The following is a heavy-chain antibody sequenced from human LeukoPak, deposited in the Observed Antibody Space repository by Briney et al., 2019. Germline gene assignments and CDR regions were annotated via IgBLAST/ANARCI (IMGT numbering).Heavy chain of an antibody. CDR1: GFTFSSYW. Sequence: GGSLRLSCAASGFTFSSYWMSWVRQAPGKGLEWVSAISGSGGSTYYADSVKGRFTISRDNSKNTLYLQMNSLRAEDTAVYYCAKGSGSGSYWLDYWGQGTLVTVSS. CDR2: ISGSGGST. CDR3: AKGSGSGSYWLDY. D-gene: IGHD3-10*01. V-gene: IGHV3-23*01. J-gene: IGHJ4*02.